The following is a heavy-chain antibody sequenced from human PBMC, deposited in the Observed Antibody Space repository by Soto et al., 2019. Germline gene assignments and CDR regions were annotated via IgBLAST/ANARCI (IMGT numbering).Heavy chain of an antibody. J-gene: IGHJ1*01. V-gene: IGHV3-53*01. CDR2: IYSGGST. CDR1: GFTVSSNY. D-gene: IGHD3-22*01. CDR3: ARDRVERGYPEYFQH. Sequence: DVQLVESGGGLIQPGGSLRLSCAASGFTVSSNYMSWVRQAPGKGLEWVSVIYSGGSTYYADSVKGRFTISRDNSKNTLYLQTNSLRAEDTAVYDCARDRVERGYPEYFQHVGQGTLVTVSS.